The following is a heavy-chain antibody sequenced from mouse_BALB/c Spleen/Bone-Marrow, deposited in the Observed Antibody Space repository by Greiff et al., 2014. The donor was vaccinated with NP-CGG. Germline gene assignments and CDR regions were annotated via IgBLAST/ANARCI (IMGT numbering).Heavy chain of an antibody. CDR1: GYTFSSYW. CDR2: ILPGSGNT. Sequence: QVQLQQPGPELMKPGASVKISCKATGYTFSSYWIEWVKQRPGHGLEWIGEILPGSGNTHYNEKFKGKATFTADTSSNTAYMQLSSVTSEDSAVYYCTGQGFAYWGQGTLVTVSA. J-gene: IGHJ3*01. V-gene: IGHV1-9*01. CDR3: TGQGFAY.